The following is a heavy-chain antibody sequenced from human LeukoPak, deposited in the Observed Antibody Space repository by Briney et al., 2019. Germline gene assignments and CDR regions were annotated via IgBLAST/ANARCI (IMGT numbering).Heavy chain of an antibody. CDR1: GFTFSDYY. D-gene: IGHD3-22*01. CDR2: ISSSGSTI. CDR3: ARDKYYYDLFDY. J-gene: IGHJ4*02. Sequence: GGSLRLSCAASGFTFSDYYMSWIRQAPGKGLEWVSYISSSGSTIYYADSVKGRFTISRDNAKNSLYLQMNSLSAEDTAVYYCARDKYYYDLFDYWGQGTLVTVSS. V-gene: IGHV3-11*04.